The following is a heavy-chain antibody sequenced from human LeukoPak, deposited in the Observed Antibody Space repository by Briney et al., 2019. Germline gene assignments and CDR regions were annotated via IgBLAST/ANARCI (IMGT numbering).Heavy chain of an antibody. Sequence: SETLSLTCAVYGGSFSGYYWSWIRQPPVKGLEWIGEINHSGSTNYNPSLKSRVTISVDTSKNQFSLKLSSVTAADTAVYYCARLESPGDYVDYWGQGTLVTVSS. D-gene: IGHD3-3*01. CDR3: ARLESPGDYVDY. J-gene: IGHJ4*02. CDR2: INHSGST. CDR1: GGSFSGYY. V-gene: IGHV4-34*01.